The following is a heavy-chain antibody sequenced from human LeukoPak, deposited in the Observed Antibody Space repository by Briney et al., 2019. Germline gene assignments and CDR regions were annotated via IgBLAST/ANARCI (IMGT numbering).Heavy chain of an antibody. J-gene: IGHJ6*04. CDR3: ARSADCTRTSCYAMDV. V-gene: IGHV3-30*02. D-gene: IGHD2-2*01. CDR1: GFTFSSYG. CDR2: IRYDGSNK. Sequence: GGSLRLSCAASGFTFSSYGMHWVRQAPGKGLEWVAFIRYDGSNKYYADSVKGRFTISRDNAKNSLYLQMNSLRAEDTAVYYCARSADCTRTSCYAMDVWGKGTTVIVSS.